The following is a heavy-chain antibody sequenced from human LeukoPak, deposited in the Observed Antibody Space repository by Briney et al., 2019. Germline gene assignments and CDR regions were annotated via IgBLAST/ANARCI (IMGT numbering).Heavy chain of an antibody. CDR1: GYTFTSYD. D-gene: IGHD3-3*01. CDR3: ARGDYDFWSGYSKKRDWFDP. V-gene: IGHV1-8*01. J-gene: IGHJ5*02. CDR2: MNPNSGNT. Sequence: WASVKVSCKASGYTFTSYDINWMRQATGQGLEWMGWMNPNSGNTGYAQKFQGRVTMTRNTSISTAYMELSSLRSEDTAVYYCARGDYDFWSGYSKKRDWFDPWGQGTLVTVSS.